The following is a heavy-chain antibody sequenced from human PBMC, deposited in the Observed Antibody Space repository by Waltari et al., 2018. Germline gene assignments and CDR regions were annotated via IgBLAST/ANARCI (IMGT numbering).Heavy chain of an antibody. CDR2: ITSSAVTT. V-gene: IGHV3-23*01. D-gene: IGHD2-2*01. CDR3: AREDCSSISCTGFDY. CDR1: GFTFTNHA. J-gene: IGHJ4*02. Sequence: DVQLWESGGGLVQPGGSLRLSCAASGFTFTNHALSWVRQAPWKGLEWGSGITSSAVTTSYADSVKGRFTISRDNSKNTLYLQMNSLRADDTAVYYCAREDCSSISCTGFDYWGQGTLVTVSS.